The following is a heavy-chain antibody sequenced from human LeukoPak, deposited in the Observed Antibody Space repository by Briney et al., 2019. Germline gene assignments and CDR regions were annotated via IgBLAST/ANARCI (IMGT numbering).Heavy chain of an antibody. CDR3: ARLHLSSWYWFDR. V-gene: IGHV5-10-1*01. D-gene: IGHD6-13*01. J-gene: IGHJ5*02. Sequence: GESLKIPCKGSGYSFTSYWISWVRQMPGKDLEWMGRIDPSDSYTNYSPSFQGHVTISADKSISTPYLQWSSLKASDTAMYYCARLHLSSWYWFDRGGQGTLVTVSS. CDR1: GYSFTSYW. CDR2: IDPSDSYT.